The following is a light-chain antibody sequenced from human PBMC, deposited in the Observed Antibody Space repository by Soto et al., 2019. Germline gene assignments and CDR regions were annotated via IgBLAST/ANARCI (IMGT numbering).Light chain of an antibody. Sequence: EIVLTQSPGTLSLSPGERATLSCRASQSVSSGYLAWYQQKPGQAPRLLIYGASSRATGIPDRFSGSGSGTDFTLTISRLEPEDFAVYYCQQHGSSPPTWTFGQGTKVEVK. CDR2: GAS. J-gene: IGKJ1*01. CDR1: QSVSSGY. CDR3: QQHGSSPPTWT. V-gene: IGKV3-20*01.